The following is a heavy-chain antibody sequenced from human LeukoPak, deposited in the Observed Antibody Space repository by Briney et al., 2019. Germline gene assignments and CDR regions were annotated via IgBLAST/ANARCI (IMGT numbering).Heavy chain of an antibody. D-gene: IGHD3-22*01. CDR2: IYTSGST. V-gene: IGHV4-61*02. CDR1: GGSISSGSYY. CDR3: AREDYYDSSGYFAEYFQH. Sequence: SQTLSLTCTVSGGSISSGSYYWSWIRQPAGKGLEWIGRIYTSGSTNYNPSLKSRVTISVDTSKNQFSLMLSSVTAADTAVYYCAREDYYDSSGYFAEYFQHWGQGTLATVSS. J-gene: IGHJ1*01.